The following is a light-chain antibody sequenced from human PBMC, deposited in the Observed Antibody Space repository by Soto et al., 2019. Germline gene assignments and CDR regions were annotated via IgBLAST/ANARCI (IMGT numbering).Light chain of an antibody. V-gene: IGLV1-47*02. CDR3: ATWDDSLSGWV. J-gene: IGLJ3*02. CDR2: SYN. Sequence: QSVLTQPPSASGTPGQRVTMSCSGSNSNIGRNPVNWYQHLPGTTPKLLVFSYNQRPSGVPDRFSGSKSGSSASLAISGLRSEDEADYYCATWDDSLSGWVFGGGTKLTVL. CDR1: NSNIGRNP.